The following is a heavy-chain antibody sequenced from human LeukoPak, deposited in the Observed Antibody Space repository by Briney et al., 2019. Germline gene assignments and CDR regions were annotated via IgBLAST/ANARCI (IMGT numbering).Heavy chain of an antibody. CDR3: ARDSLGYCSSTSCSVYYFDY. D-gene: IGHD2-2*01. Sequence: ASVKVSCKASGGSFSSYAISWVRQAPGQGLEWMGGIIPIFGTANYAQKFQGRVTITTDESTSTAYMELSSLRSEDTAVYYCARDSLGYCSSTSCSVYYFDYWGQGTLVTVSS. CDR2: IIPIFGTA. V-gene: IGHV1-69*05. CDR1: GGSFSSYA. J-gene: IGHJ4*02.